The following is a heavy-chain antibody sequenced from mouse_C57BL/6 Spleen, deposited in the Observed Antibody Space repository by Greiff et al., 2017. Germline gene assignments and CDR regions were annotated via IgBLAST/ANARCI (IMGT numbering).Heavy chain of an antibody. CDR1: GYTFTSYW. D-gene: IGHD2-3*01. CDR2: IDPSDSYT. Sequence: QVQLQQPGAELVMPGASVKLSCKASGYTFTSYWMHWVKQRPGQGLEWIGEIDPSDSYTNYNQKFKSKATLTVDKSSSTAYMQRSSLTSEDSAVYYCARRSDDGYNFFDYWGQGTTLTVSS. CDR3: ARRSDDGYNFFDY. V-gene: IGHV1-69*01. J-gene: IGHJ2*01.